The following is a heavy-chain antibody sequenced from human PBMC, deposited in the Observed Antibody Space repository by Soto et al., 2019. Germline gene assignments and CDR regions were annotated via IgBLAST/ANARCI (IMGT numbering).Heavy chain of an antibody. V-gene: IGHV1-2*04. CDR1: GYTFTGYY. CDR3: ARDQAGYCSGSSCSRAEYFQH. Sequence: GASVKVSCKASGYTFTGYYMHWVRQAPGQGLEWMGWINANSGGTNYAQKFQGWVTMTRDTSISTAYMELSRLRSDDTAVYYCARDQAGYCSGSSCSRAEYFQHWGQGTLVTVSS. CDR2: INANSGGT. D-gene: IGHD2-15*01. J-gene: IGHJ1*01.